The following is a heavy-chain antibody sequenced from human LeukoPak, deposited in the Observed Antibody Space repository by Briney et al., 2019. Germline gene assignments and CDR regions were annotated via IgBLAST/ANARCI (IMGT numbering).Heavy chain of an antibody. J-gene: IGHJ4*02. CDR3: AIHFYSSGWYVLFDY. CDR2: ISGSGGTT. D-gene: IGHD6-19*01. V-gene: IGHV3-23*01. CDR1: GFTFSSFA. Sequence: GSLRLSCAASGFTFSSFAMSWVRQAPGKGLEWVSAISGSGGTTYYADSVKGRFTISRDNSKNTLYLQMNSLRAEDTAVHYCAIHFYSSGWYVLFDYWGQGTLVTVSS.